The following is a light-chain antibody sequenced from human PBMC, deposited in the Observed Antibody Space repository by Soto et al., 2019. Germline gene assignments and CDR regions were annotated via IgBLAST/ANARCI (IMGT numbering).Light chain of an antibody. CDR2: DAS. CDR1: QDISNN. CDR3: QKHDGVPL. J-gene: IGKJ3*01. Sequence: DIQLTQSPSSLSASVGDRVTITCQASQDISNNLNWYQQKPGKAPNLLIYDASDLETGVPSRFSGGGSGTFFSFTINRLQPEYIATYSCQKHDGVPLFGPGTKVEIK. V-gene: IGKV1-33*01.